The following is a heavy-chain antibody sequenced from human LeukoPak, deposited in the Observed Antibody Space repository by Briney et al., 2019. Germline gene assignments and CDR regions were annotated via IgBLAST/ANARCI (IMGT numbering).Heavy chain of an antibody. V-gene: IGHV3-7*01. CDR1: GFTFSDYW. CDR2: INQDGSEK. Sequence: GGSLRLSCAASGFTFSDYWMSWVRQAPGKGLEWVADINQDGSEKYYVDSMRGRFTISRDNAENSLYLQVNSLRAEDTALYFCARDSVAGTFPPVDAFDIWGQGTMVTVSS. CDR3: ARDSVAGTFPPVDAFDI. J-gene: IGHJ3*02. D-gene: IGHD6-19*01.